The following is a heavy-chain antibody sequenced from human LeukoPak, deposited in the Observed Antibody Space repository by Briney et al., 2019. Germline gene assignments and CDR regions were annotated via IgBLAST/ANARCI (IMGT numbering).Heavy chain of an antibody. CDR1: GFTLSSYW. CDR2: IKQDGSEK. CDR3: ARAVAGISEYYFDY. D-gene: IGHD6-19*01. J-gene: IGHJ4*02. V-gene: IGHV3-7*01. Sequence: GGSLRLSCAASGFTLSSYWMSWVRQAPGKGLEWVANIKQDGSEKYYVDSVKGRFTISRDNAKNSLYLQMNSLRAEDTAVYYCARAVAGISEYYFDYWGQGTLVTVSS.